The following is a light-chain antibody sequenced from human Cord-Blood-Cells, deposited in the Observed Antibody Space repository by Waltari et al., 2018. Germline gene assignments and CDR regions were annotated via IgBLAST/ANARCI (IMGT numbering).Light chain of an antibody. CDR2: DVS. J-gene: IGLJ3*02. V-gene: IGLV2-14*01. CDR1: SSDVGGYNY. Sequence: QSALTQPASVSGSPGQSITISCTGTSSDVGGYNYVSWYQQHPGTAPQLMIYDVSKPPSGVSNRFSGSKSGNTASLTISGLQAEDEADYYCSSYTSSSTWVFGGGTKLTVL. CDR3: SSYTSSSTWV.